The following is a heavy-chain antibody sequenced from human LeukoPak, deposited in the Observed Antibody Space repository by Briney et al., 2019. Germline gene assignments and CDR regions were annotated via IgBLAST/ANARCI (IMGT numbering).Heavy chain of an antibody. Sequence: ETLSLTCTVSGGSISSSSYYWGWIRQPPGKGLEWVSAITASGGNTYYADSVKGRFTISRDNSKNTLYLQVNSLRAEDTAVYYCAKGNGYSYGRYYFDYWGQGTLVTVSS. CDR2: ITASGGNT. CDR1: GGSISSSSYY. CDR3: AKGNGYSYGRYYFDY. J-gene: IGHJ4*02. V-gene: IGHV3-23*01. D-gene: IGHD5-18*01.